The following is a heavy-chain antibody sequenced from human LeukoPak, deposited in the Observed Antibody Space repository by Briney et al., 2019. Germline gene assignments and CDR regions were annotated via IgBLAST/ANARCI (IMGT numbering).Heavy chain of an antibody. CDR1: GYTFTNYF. D-gene: IGHD6-13*01. CDR2: INPSGGST. Sequence: ASMKVSCKASGYTFTNYFMHWVRQAPGQGRVWMGIINPSGGSTSYAQKFQGRVTMTRDTSTSTVHMELSSLRSEDTAVYYCARGGSSSSPFFDYWGQGTLVTVSS. CDR3: ARGGSSSSPFFDY. J-gene: IGHJ4*02. V-gene: IGHV1-46*01.